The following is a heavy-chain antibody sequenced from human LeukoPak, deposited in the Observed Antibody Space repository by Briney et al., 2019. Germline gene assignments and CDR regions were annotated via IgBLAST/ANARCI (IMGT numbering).Heavy chain of an antibody. CDR3: ATDFYDST. J-gene: IGHJ5*02. CDR1: GFTFSNAW. Sequence: GGSLRLSCATSGFTFSNAWMNWVRQAPGKGLEWVGRIRSNSDGGTIDYAAPVKGRFTLSRDDSKTTLNLQMNSLQTEDTAVYYCATDFYDSTWGQGTLVTVSS. D-gene: IGHD3-22*01. CDR2: IRSNSDGGTI. V-gene: IGHV3-15*07.